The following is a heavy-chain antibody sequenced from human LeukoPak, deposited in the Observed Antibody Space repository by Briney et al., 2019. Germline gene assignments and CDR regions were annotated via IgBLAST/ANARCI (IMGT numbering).Heavy chain of an antibody. D-gene: IGHD2-21*02. CDR3: AKEGLSYCGGDCYPNAFHI. CDR2: INPDSGGT. Sequence: ASVEVSCKASGYTFTGYYMHWVRQAPGQGLEWMGWINPDSGGTNYAQKFQGRVTMTRDTSISTAYMELNTLRSDDMAVYYCAKEGLSYCGGDCYPNAFHIWGQGTMVTVSS. CDR1: GYTFTGYY. J-gene: IGHJ3*02. V-gene: IGHV1-2*02.